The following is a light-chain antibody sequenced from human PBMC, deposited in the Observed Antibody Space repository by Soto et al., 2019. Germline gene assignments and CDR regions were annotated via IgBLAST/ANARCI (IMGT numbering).Light chain of an antibody. CDR3: QQYGSWT. CDR2: GTS. V-gene: IGKV3-20*01. J-gene: IGKJ1*01. CDR1: QTISSNY. Sequence: EIVLTQSPGTLSVSPGERATLSCRASQTISSNYLAWYQQKPGQAPSLLIYGTSSRATGIPDRFSGSGAGTDFTLTISILEPEESAIYYCQQYGSWTFGQGTKVEIK.